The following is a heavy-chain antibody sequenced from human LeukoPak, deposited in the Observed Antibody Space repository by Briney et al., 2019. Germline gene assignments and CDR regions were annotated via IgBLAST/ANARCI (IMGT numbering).Heavy chain of an antibody. CDR1: GYTVTSYY. J-gene: IGHJ4*02. Sequence: GASVKVSCKASGYTVTSYYMHWVRQAPGQGLEWMGILNPNGGSSNYAQKFQGRATLTRATSTSTVYMELSSLRSDDTAVYYCARVGYDYWGQGTLVTVSS. CDR3: ARVGYDY. CDR2: LNPNGGSS. D-gene: IGHD5-12*01. V-gene: IGHV1-46*01.